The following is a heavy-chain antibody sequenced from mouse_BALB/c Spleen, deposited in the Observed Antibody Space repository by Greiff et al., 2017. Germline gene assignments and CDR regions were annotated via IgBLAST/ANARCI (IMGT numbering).Heavy chain of an antibody. V-gene: IGHV3-6*02. CDR3: ASGYDYAFAY. CDR2: ISYDGSN. J-gene: IGHJ3*01. D-gene: IGHD2-4*01. Sequence: VQLKESGPGLVKPSQSLSLTCSVTGYSITSGYYWNWIRQFPGNKLEWMGYISYDGSNNYNPSLKNRISITRDTSKNQFFLKLNSVTTEDTATYYCASGYDYAFAYWGQGTLVTVSA. CDR1: GYSITSGYY.